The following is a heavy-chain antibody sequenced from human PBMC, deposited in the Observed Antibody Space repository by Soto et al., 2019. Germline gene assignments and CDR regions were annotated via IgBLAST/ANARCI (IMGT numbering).Heavy chain of an antibody. CDR1: GFTFSSYA. J-gene: IGHJ4*02. CDR2: ISGSGGST. D-gene: IGHD3-16*02. Sequence: EVQLLESGGGLVQPGGSLRLSCAASGFTFSSYAMSWVRQAPGKGLEWVSAISGSGGSTYYADSVKGRFTISRDNSKNTLYLQRNSLRAEDTAVYYCAKTSQNIVLAHVDYWGQGTLVTVSS. V-gene: IGHV3-23*01. CDR3: AKTSQNIVLAHVDY.